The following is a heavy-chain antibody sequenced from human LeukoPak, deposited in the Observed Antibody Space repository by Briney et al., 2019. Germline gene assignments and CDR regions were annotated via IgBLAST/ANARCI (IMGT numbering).Heavy chain of an antibody. Sequence: ETLSLTCAVYGGSFSGYYWSWIRQPPGKGLEWIGEINHSGSTNYNPSLKSRVTISVDTSKNQFSLKLSSVTAADTAVYYCARGSSYYYDSSGATTSDYWGQGTLVTVSS. V-gene: IGHV4-34*01. CDR2: INHSGST. J-gene: IGHJ4*02. CDR1: GGSFSGYY. CDR3: ARGSSYYYDSSGATTSDY. D-gene: IGHD3-22*01.